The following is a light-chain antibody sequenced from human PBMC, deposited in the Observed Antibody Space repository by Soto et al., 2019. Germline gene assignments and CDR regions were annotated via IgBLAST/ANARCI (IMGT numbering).Light chain of an antibody. CDR1: STDVGGYNY. CDR2: DVS. Sequence: QSALTQPASVSGSPGQSSTMSCTGTSTDVGGYNYVSWYQQQPGKAPKLLIYDVSNRPSGGSNRVSGSKSGNTASLTISGLQAEEEADYYCSAYTSNSTPVVFGGGTKLTV. V-gene: IGLV2-14*01. CDR3: SAYTSNSTPVV. J-gene: IGLJ2*01.